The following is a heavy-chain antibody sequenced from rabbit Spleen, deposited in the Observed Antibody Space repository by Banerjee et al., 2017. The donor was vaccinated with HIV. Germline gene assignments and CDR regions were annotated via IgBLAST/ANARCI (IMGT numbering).Heavy chain of an antibody. J-gene: IGHJ4*01. CDR3: ARDLVAVIGWNFNL. V-gene: IGHV1S40*01. Sequence: VESGGDLVKPGSSLTLTCTASGVSFSFSTYMCWVRQAPGKGLQWIACINIVTGKSVYASWAKGRFFMSRTSSTTVTLQMTSLTAADTATYFCARDLVAVIGWNFNLWGPGTLVTVS. D-gene: IGHD1-1*01. CDR2: INIVTGKS. CDR1: GVSFSFSTY.